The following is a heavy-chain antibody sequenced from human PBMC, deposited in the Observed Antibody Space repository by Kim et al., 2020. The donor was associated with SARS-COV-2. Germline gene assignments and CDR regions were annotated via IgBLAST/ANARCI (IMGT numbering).Heavy chain of an antibody. V-gene: IGHV4-59*08. CDR1: GDSIGRYS. J-gene: IGHJ1*01. D-gene: IGHD3-10*01. Sequence: SETLSLTCAVPGDSIGRYSWSWIRRPPEKGLEWVAQIYYSGTTSYNPALESRVSVSIDTSKSHFSLNLRPVTAAATATYFCARHLRGSGSHYNWDQWGQG. CDR3: ARHLRGSGSHYNWDQ. CDR2: IYYSGTT.